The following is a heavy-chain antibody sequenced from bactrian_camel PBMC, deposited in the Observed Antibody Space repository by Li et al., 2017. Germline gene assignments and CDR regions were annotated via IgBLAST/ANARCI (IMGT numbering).Heavy chain of an antibody. J-gene: IGHJ4*01. CDR1: DYPWGMNC. CDR2: IYTRLQWA. D-gene: IGHD1*01. V-gene: IGHV3S54*01. Sequence: QVQLVESGGGSVQAGGSLRLSCVASDYPWGMNCMGWFRQSPGKEREGVAMIYTRLQWAAYADSVKGRFTISLDSAKNTLELQMNSLKPEDTARYYCAADPWCTEQYADRRHWGQGTQVTVS. CDR3: AADPWCTEQYADRRH.